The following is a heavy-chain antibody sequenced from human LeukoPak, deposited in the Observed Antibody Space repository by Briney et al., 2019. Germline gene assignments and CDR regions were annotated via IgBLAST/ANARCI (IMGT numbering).Heavy chain of an antibody. CDR1: GVTFIKDD. Sequence: PGGSLRLSCAASGVTFIKDDFHQVGQQPGKGLEGVAAIGVTGDTYYADSVKGRFTISREDAANSLYLQMRSLGAGDTALYYCTKEFCGSRAACAGGSYYDFWGRGALVTVSS. CDR3: TKEFCGSRAACAGGSYYDF. CDR2: IGVTGDT. J-gene: IGHJ2*01. D-gene: IGHD2-15*01. V-gene: IGHV3-13*01.